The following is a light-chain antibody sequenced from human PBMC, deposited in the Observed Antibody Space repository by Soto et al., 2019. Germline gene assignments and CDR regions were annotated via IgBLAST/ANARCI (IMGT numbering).Light chain of an antibody. Sequence: QAVVTQEPSLTVSPGGTVTLTCGSSTGAVTSGHYPYWFQQKPGQAPKTLIYDTTNKHTWTPARFSGSLLGGKAALTLSGPQPEDEAEYYFLLAFSGSPVFGGGTKVTVL. CDR2: DTT. CDR1: TGAVTSGHY. CDR3: LLAFSGSPV. J-gene: IGLJ3*02. V-gene: IGLV7-46*01.